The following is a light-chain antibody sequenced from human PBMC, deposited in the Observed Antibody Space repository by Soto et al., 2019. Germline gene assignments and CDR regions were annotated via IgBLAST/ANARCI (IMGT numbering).Light chain of an antibody. CDR3: QQYYSIPST. CDR2: WAS. V-gene: IGKV4-1*01. CDR1: QSVLYSSNNKNY. J-gene: IGKJ3*01. Sequence: DIVMTQSPDSLAVSLGERDTINCKSSQSVLYSSNNKNYLAWYQQKPGQPPKLLIYWASTRDSGVPDRFSGSGSGTDFTLTISSLQAEDVAVYSCQQYYSIPSTFGPGTKVDIK.